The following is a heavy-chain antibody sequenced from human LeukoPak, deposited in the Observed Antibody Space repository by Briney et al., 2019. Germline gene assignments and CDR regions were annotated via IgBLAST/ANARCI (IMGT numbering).Heavy chain of an antibody. CDR1: GFTSSSYE. Sequence: GGSLRLSCAASGFTSSSYEMNWVRQAPGKGLEWVSYISSSGSTIYYADSVKGRFTISRDNAKNSLYLQMNSLRAEDTAVYYCASPSDYFDYWGQGTLVTVSS. J-gene: IGHJ4*02. D-gene: IGHD2-2*01. V-gene: IGHV3-48*03. CDR3: ASPSDYFDY. CDR2: ISSSGSTI.